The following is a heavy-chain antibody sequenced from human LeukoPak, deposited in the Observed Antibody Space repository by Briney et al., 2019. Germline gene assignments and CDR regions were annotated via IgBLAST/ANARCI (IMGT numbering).Heavy chain of an antibody. V-gene: IGHV1-69*04. CDR2: IIPILGIA. CDR3: ARCGYDSSGGRVYYFDY. J-gene: IGHJ4*02. D-gene: IGHD3-22*01. CDR1: GGTFSSYA. Sequence: SVKVSCKASGGTFSSYAISWVRQARGQGLEWMGRIIPILGIANYAQKFQGRVTITADKSTSTAYMELSSLRSEDTAVYYCARCGYDSSGGRVYYFDYWGQGTLVTVSS.